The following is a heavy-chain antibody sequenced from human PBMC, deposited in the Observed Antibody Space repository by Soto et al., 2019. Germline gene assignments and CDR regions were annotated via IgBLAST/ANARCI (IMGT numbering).Heavy chain of an antibody. CDR2: INPNSGGT. CDR3: ARGVSIAARDYYYYGMDV. CDR1: GYTFTGYY. V-gene: IGHV1-2*02. D-gene: IGHD6-6*01. Sequence: GASVKVSCKASGYTFTGYYMHWVRQAPGQGXEWMGWINPNSGGTNYAQKFQGRVTMTRDTSISTAYMELSRLRSDDTAVYYCARGVSIAARDYYYYGMDVWGQGTTVTVSS. J-gene: IGHJ6*02.